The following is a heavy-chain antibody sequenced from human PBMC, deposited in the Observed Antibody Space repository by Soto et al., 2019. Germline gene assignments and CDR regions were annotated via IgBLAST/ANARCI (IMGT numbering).Heavy chain of an antibody. CDR3: ARESGGATATLDYYYFYMDV. CDR1: GYSFNDYY. Sequence: QVQLVQSGAEVRKPGASVTVSCRSSGYSFNDYYIHWVRQAPGQGLEWMGWINPNGGVTKYAQKFQGWVSMTRDTSIRTAYMQLSRLRSDDTAVYYCARESGGATATLDYYYFYMDVWGTGTTVTVSS. V-gene: IGHV1-2*04. D-gene: IGHD5-12*01. J-gene: IGHJ6*03. CDR2: INPNGGVT.